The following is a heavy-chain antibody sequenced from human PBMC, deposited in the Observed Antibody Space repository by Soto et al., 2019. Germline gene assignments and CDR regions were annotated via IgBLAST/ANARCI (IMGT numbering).Heavy chain of an antibody. CDR1: GGSISSGDDF. D-gene: IGHD1-20*01. Sequence: QVQLQESGPGLVKPSQTLSLTCTVSGGSISSGDDFWTWIRQPRGKGLEWIGNIYYSGSTYYNPSLKSRLTMSVDTSKNQFSLKLSSVTAADTAVYYCARDRAKWKDYYYYGMDVWGQGTTVTVSS. CDR3: ARDRAKWKDYYYYGMDV. CDR2: IYYSGST. J-gene: IGHJ6*02. V-gene: IGHV4-30-4*01.